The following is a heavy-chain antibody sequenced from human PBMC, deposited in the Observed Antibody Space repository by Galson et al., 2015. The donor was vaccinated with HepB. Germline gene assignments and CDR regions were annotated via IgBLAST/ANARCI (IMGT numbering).Heavy chain of an antibody. CDR2: IYWDDDK. CDR3: AHRLGLGAFDI. CDR1: GFSLRTSGVG. J-gene: IGHJ3*02. V-gene: IGHV2-5*02. D-gene: IGHD5-12*01. Sequence: PALVKPTQTLTLTCTFSGFSLRTSGVGVGWIRQPPGKALEWLALIYWDDDKRYSPSLKSRLTITKDTSKNQVVLTMTNMDPVDTATYYCAHRLGLGAFDIWGQGTMVTVSS.